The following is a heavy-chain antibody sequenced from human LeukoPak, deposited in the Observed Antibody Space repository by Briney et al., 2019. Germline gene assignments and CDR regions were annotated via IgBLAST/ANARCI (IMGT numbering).Heavy chain of an antibody. CDR1: GFTFSSYA. D-gene: IGHD1-1*01. Sequence: GGSLRLSCAASGFTFSSYAMSWVRQAPGKGLEWVSAISGGGGSTYYADSVKGRFTISRDNSKNTLYLQMNSLRAEDTAVYYCAKDRGSTGTPLPSNWFDPLGQGTLVTVSS. J-gene: IGHJ5*02. CDR2: ISGGGGST. V-gene: IGHV3-23*01. CDR3: AKDRGSTGTPLPSNWFDP.